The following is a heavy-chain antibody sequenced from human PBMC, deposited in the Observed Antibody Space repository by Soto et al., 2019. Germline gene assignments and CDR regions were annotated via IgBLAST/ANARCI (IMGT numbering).Heavy chain of an antibody. Sequence: SVKVSCKASGGTFSIYAIILVRQAPGQGLEWMGGIIPIFGTANHAQKFQGRVTITADKSTSTAYMELSSLRSEDTAVYYCEREKDAMEVWGQGTTVTVSS. J-gene: IGHJ6*02. V-gene: IGHV1-69*06. CDR1: GGTFSIYA. CDR3: EREKDAMEV. CDR2: IIPIFGTA.